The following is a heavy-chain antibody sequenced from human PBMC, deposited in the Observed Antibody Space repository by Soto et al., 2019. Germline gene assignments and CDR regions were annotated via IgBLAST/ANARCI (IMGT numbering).Heavy chain of an antibody. V-gene: IGHV3-33*01. J-gene: IGHJ4*01. CDR3: ARDPARYCSGGSCYSGFDY. D-gene: IGHD2-15*01. Sequence: GGSLRLSCAASGFTFISYGMHWVLQAPCKGLEWVAVIWYDGSNKYYADSVKGRFTISRDNSKNTLYLQMNSLRAEDTAAYYCARDPARYCSGGSCYSGFDYWGQGTLVTVSS. CDR2: IWYDGSNK. CDR1: GFTFISYG.